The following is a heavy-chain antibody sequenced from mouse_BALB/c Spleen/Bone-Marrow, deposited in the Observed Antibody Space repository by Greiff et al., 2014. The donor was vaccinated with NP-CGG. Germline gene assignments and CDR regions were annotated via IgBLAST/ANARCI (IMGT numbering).Heavy chain of an antibody. J-gene: IGHJ4*01. Sequence: EVMLVESGGGLVQPGGSRKLSCAASGFTFSSLGMHWVRQAPEKGLEWVAYISSGSSTIYYADTVKGRFTISRDNPKNTLFLQMTSLRSEDTAMYYCARSRGNYLYYAMDYWGQGTSVTVSS. CDR1: GFTFSSLG. CDR2: ISSGSSTI. V-gene: IGHV5-17*02. D-gene: IGHD2-1*01. CDR3: ARSRGNYLYYAMDY.